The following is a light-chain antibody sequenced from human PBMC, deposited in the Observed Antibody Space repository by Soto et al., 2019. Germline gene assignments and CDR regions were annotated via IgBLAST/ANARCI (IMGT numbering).Light chain of an antibody. J-gene: IGLJ7*01. CDR2: DVS. CDR1: SSDVGVYDF. CDR3: ISYTTSTTRV. Sequence: QSALTQPASVSGSPGQSITISCTGTSSDVGVYDFVSWYQQHPGKAPKLMIYDVSNRPAGVSNRFSGSKSGNTASLTISGLQAEDEADYYCISYTTSTTRVFGGGTQLTVL. V-gene: IGLV2-14*03.